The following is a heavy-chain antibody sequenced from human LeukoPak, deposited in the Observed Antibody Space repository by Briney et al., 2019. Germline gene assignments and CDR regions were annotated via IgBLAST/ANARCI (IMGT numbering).Heavy chain of an antibody. CDR1: GYTFTGYH. J-gene: IGHJ3*02. CDR3: ARALDSSGYHSLTFDI. D-gene: IGHD3-22*01. V-gene: IGHV1-2*06. CDR2: INPNSGDT. Sequence: GAPVKVSCKASGYTFTGYHMHWVRQAPGQGLEWMGRINPNSGDTNYAQKFQGRVTMTRDTSTSTVYMELSSLRSEDTAVYYCARALDSSGYHSLTFDIWGQGTMVTVSS.